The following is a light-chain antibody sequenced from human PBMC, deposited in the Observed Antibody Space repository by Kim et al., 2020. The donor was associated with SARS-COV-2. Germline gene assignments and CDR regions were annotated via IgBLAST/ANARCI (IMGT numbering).Light chain of an antibody. Sequence: GQTITISCTETSSDVGSYTLVSWYQHHPGKAPKLMIYEVSKRPSGVSNRFSGSKSGNTASLTISGLQAEDEADYYCCSYAGSSTLVFGGGTQLTVL. J-gene: IGLJ2*01. CDR1: SSDVGSYTL. CDR2: EVS. CDR3: CSYAGSSTLV. V-gene: IGLV2-23*02.